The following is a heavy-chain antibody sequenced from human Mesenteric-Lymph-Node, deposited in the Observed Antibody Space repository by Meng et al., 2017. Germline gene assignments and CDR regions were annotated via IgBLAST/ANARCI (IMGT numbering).Heavy chain of an antibody. J-gene: IGHJ4*02. Sequence: QLQLQESGPGLLKPSETLSLTCTVPGGSISSSSYYWGWIRQPPGKGLEWIGSIYYSGSTYYNPSLKSRVTISVDTSKNQFSLKLSSVTAADTAVYYCARIAVAGTFDYWGQGTLVTVSS. CDR3: ARIAVAGTFDY. V-gene: IGHV4-39*01. D-gene: IGHD6-19*01. CDR1: GGSISSSSYY. CDR2: IYYSGST.